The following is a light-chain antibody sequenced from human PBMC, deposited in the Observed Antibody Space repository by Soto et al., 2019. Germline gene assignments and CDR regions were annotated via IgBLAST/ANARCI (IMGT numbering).Light chain of an antibody. CDR2: DAS. CDR3: HQRSNWPLLT. CDR1: QRVSSY. J-gene: IGKJ4*01. V-gene: IGKV3-11*01. Sequence: NVLTQSPATLSLSPGERATLSCRPSQRVSSYLVWYQQNPGQAPRLLIYDASNMATGLSARFSGSGSGTYLSLPLIRLGPEDVAGYNCHQRSNWPLLTVGGGTKVDIK.